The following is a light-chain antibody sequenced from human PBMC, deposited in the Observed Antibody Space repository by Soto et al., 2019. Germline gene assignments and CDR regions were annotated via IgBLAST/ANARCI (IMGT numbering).Light chain of an antibody. CDR3: RSYASLSLSV. CDR2: EVT. Sequence: QSVLTQPASVSGSPGQSITISCTGTSSDVGNYDYVSWYQQYPGKAPKVMIYEVTKRPSGVSNRFSGSKSGKTASLTIFGLQAEDEADYYCRSYASLSLSVSGTGTKVTVL. V-gene: IGLV2-14*01. CDR1: SSDVGNYDY. J-gene: IGLJ1*01.